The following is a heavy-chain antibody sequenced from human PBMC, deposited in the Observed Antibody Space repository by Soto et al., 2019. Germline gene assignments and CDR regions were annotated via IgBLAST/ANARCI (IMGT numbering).Heavy chain of an antibody. D-gene: IGHD3-10*01. J-gene: IGHJ3*01. V-gene: IGHV4-59*01. CDR3: ARVWGGAFDV. CDR2: IYYSGST. CDR1: GGSISSYY. Sequence: SETLSLTCTVSGGSISSYYWSWIRQPPGKGLEWIGYIYYSGSTNYNPSLKSRVTISVDTSKNQFSLNLSSVTAADTAVDYCARVWGGAFDVWGKGTMVTVAS.